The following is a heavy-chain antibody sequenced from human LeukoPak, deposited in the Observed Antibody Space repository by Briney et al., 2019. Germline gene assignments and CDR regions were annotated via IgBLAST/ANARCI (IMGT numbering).Heavy chain of an antibody. CDR2: ISGGGGST. CDR1: GFTFSNYA. Sequence: PGGSLRLSCAASGFTFSNYAMSWVRQAPGKGLEWVSVISGGGGSTYYADSVKGRFTISRDNSKNTLCLQKNSLRAEDTAVYYCAKGLNVVLPAAGFDYWGQGTLVTVSS. CDR3: AKGLNVVLPAAGFDY. V-gene: IGHV3-23*01. J-gene: IGHJ4*02. D-gene: IGHD2-2*01.